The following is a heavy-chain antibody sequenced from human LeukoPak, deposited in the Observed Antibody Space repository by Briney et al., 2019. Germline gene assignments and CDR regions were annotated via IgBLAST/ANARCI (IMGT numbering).Heavy chain of an antibody. D-gene: IGHD4-23*01. CDR2: IWYDGSNK. Sequence: GGSLRLSCAASGFTFSSYGMHWVRQAPGKGLEWVAVIWYDGSNKYYADSVKGRFTISRDNSKNTLYLQMNSLRAEDTALYYCAKSLVRWALDYWGQGTLVTVSS. CDR3: AKSLVRWALDY. CDR1: GFTFSSYG. J-gene: IGHJ4*02. V-gene: IGHV3-33*06.